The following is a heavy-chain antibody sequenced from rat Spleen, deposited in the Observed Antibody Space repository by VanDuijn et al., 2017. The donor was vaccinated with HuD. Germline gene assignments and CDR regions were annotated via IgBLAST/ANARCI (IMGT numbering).Heavy chain of an antibody. J-gene: IGHJ2*01. CDR1: GFSLSNYG. CDR2: IWGDGST. D-gene: IGHD1-1*01. V-gene: IGHV2-13*01. Sequence: QVQLKESGPGLVQPSQTLSLTCTVSGFSLSNYGVFWVRQPPGRGLEWMGGIWGDGSTKYNSVLKSRLSISRDTSKSQVFLKMNSLQTEDTAIYFCTRGDYSGDYFDYWGQGVMVTVSS. CDR3: TRGDYSGDYFDY.